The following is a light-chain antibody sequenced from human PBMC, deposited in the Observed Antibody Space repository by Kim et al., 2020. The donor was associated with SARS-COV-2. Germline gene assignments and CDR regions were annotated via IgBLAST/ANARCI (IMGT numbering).Light chain of an antibody. CDR3: SSYTSSSTWV. J-gene: IGLJ3*02. CDR1: NSDVSGYNY. CDR2: DVS. V-gene: IGLV2-14*03. Sequence: GQSIPISGTGTNSDVSGYNYVPWYQQHPGKAPKLRIYDVSNRPSGVFNRFSGSKSGNTASLTISGLQADDEADYDCSSYTSSSTWVFGGGTQLTVL.